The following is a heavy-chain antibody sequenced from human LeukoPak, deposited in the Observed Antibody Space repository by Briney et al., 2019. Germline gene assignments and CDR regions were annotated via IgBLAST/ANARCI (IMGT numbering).Heavy chain of an antibody. J-gene: IGHJ4*02. CDR3: AGGAYRISWPGIDY. CDR1: GFTVISNL. Sequence: GGSLTLSCAASGFTVISNLMTWVRQSPGRGLEWLSSIYSGGATYYADSVKGRFTISRDHSNNSVSLQMTNLRVEDTAIYYCAGGAYRISWPGIDYWGQGTLVTVSS. CDR2: IYSGGAT. D-gene: IGHD3-16*02. V-gene: IGHV3-53*01.